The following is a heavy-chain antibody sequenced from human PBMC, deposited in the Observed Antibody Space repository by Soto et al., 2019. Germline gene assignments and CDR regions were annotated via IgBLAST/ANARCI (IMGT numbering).Heavy chain of an antibody. CDR2: ISAYNGNT. CDR3: AKVLSKNYYYPFDF. J-gene: IGHJ4*02. D-gene: IGHD3-10*01. V-gene: IGHV1-18*01. Sequence: GASVKVSCKASGYTFTSYGISWVRQAPGQGLEWMGWISAYNGNTNYAQKLQGRVTMTTDTSKKTLFLQLNRLSAEDTATYYCAKVLSKNYYYPFDFWGQGTQVTVSS. CDR1: GYTFTSYG.